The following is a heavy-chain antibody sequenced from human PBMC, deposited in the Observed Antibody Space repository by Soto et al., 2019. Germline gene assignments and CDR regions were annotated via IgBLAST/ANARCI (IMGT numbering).Heavy chain of an antibody. CDR1: GGSISSGGYY. V-gene: IGHV4-31*03. CDR3: ARGIVVVVAARAFDI. J-gene: IGHJ3*02. CDR2: IYYSGST. D-gene: IGHD2-15*01. Sequence: SETLSLTCTVSGGSISSGGYYWIWIRQHPGKGLEWIGYIYYSGSTYYNPSLKSRVTISVDTSKNQFSLKLSSVTAADTAVYYCARGIVVVVAARAFDIWGQGTMVTVSS.